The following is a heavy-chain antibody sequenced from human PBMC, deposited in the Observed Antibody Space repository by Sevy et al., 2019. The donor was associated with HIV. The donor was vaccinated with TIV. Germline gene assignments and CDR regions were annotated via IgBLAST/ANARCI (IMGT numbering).Heavy chain of an antibody. Sequence: GGSLRLSCAAFGFTFRSYAMHWVRQAPGKGLEWVAVISYDGNYENYADSVKGRFTISRDNSKNTLYLQMNSLRAEDKAVYYCARDAGLTKSGANIWAFDYWGQGALVTVSS. CDR2: ISYDGNYE. CDR3: ARDAGLTKSGANIWAFDY. J-gene: IGHJ4*02. V-gene: IGHV3-30-3*01. D-gene: IGHD2-15*01. CDR1: GFTFRSYA.